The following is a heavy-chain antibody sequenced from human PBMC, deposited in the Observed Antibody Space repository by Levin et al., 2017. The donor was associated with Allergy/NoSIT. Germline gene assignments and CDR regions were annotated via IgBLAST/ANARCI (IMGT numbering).Heavy chain of an antibody. CDR2: IIPIFGTA. CDR1: GGTFSSYA. D-gene: IGHD2-15*01. V-gene: IGHV1-69*13. J-gene: IGHJ4*02. Sequence: SVKVSCKASGGTFSSYAISWVRQAPGQGLEWMGGIIPIFGTANYAQKFQGRVTITADESTSTAYMELSSLRSEDTAVYYCARGYCSGGSCPGRSESIDYWGQGTLVTVSS. CDR3: ARGYCSGGSCPGRSESIDY.